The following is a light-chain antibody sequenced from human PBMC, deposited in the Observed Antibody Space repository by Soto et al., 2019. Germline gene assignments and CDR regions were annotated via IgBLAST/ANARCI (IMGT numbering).Light chain of an antibody. CDR1: QGIASY. CDR2: AAS. Sequence: QVTQSPSSLSASVGDRVTITCRASQGIASYLAWYQQKPGQAPNLLIYAASTLQSGVPSRFSGSGSGTDFTLTISSLQPEDFATYYCQQLNSYPLTFGGGTKVDIK. J-gene: IGKJ4*01. CDR3: QQLNSYPLT. V-gene: IGKV1-9*01.